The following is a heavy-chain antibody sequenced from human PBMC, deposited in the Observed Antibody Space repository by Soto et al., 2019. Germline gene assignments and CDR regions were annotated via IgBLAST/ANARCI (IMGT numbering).Heavy chain of an antibody. J-gene: IGHJ4*02. Sequence: QVQLVQAGAEVKKPGASVKVSCKASGYTFTAYYMYLVRQAPGQGLEWMGRNNPNTGDTNYALKLQGSVTVTRHISIRTAYLELSSLRPDDSSVYYCARDRPVAYWGQGTLVTVSA. CDR2: NNPNTGDT. V-gene: IGHV1-2*06. CDR1: GYTFTAYY. CDR3: ARDRPVAY.